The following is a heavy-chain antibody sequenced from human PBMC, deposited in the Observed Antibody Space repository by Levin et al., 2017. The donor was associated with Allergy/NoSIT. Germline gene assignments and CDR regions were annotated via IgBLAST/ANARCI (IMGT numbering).Heavy chain of an antibody. Sequence: LSLPCAASGFPFDDYAMHWVRPAPGKGLEWVSGISWNSGSIGYADSVKGRFTISRDNAKNSLYLQMKSLRTEDTALYYCARDNIGLPDAFDIWGQGTMVIVSS. D-gene: IGHD3-10*01. CDR3: ARDNIGLPDAFDI. CDR2: ISWNSGSI. V-gene: IGHV3-9*01. CDR1: GFPFDDYA. J-gene: IGHJ3*02.